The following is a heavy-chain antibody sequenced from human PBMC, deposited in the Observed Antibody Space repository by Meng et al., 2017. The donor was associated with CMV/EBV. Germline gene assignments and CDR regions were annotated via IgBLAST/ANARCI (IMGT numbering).Heavy chain of an antibody. CDR3: ARTTHSGYVGFDH. CDR1: GYTFTSYD. D-gene: IGHD5-12*01. V-gene: IGHV1-8*03. J-gene: IGHJ4*02. Sequence: ASVTVSCKASGYTFTSYDINWVRQATGQGLEWMGWMNPNSGNTGYAQKFQGRVTITRNTSISTAYMELSSLRSEDTAVYYCARTTHSGYVGFDHWGQGTLVTVSS. CDR2: MNPNSGNT.